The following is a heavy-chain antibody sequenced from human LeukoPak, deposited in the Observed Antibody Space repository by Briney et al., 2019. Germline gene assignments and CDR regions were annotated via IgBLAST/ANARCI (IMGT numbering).Heavy chain of an antibody. J-gene: IGHJ4*02. D-gene: IGHD1-26*01. Sequence: GGSLRLSCAASGFTFSSYGMHWVRQAPGKGLEWVAVISYDGGNKYYADSVKGRFTISRDNSKNTLYLQMNGLRAEDTAIYYCARAVYTGGYGGFYFDYWGQGTLVTVSS. V-gene: IGHV3-30*03. CDR3: ARAVYTGGYGGFYFDY. CDR1: GFTFSSYG. CDR2: ISYDGGNK.